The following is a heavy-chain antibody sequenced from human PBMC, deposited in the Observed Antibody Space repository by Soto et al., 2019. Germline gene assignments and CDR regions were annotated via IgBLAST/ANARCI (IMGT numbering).Heavy chain of an antibody. CDR1: GGSISSSSYY. D-gene: IGHD3-22*01. V-gene: IGHV4-39*01. J-gene: IGHJ3*02. Sequence: PSETLSLTCTVSGGSISSSSYYWGWIRQPPGKGLEWIGSIYYSGSTYYNPSLKSRVTISVDTSKNQFSLKLSSVTAADTAVYYCAENGSSGYYYAFDIWGQGTMVTVSS. CDR3: AENGSSGYYYAFDI. CDR2: IYYSGST.